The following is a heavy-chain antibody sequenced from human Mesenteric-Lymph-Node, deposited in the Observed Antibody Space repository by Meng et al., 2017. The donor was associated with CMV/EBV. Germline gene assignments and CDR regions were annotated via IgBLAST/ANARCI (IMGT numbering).Heavy chain of an antibody. CDR2: ISSSSAYI. CDR3: ARDRGDCGSSSCLYGMDV. Sequence: GESLKISCAASGFTFISYSMNWVRQAPGKGLEWVSSISSSSAYIYYADSVKGRFTISRDNAKNSLSLQMNSLRAEDTAVYYCARDRGDCGSSSCLYGMDVWGQGTTVTVSS. CDR1: GFTFISYS. V-gene: IGHV3-21*01. D-gene: IGHD2-15*01. J-gene: IGHJ6*02.